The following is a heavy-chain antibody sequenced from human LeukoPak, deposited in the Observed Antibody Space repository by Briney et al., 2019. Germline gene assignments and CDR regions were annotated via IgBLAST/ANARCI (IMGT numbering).Heavy chain of an antibody. J-gene: IGHJ4*02. Sequence: GGSLRLSCAASGFTFSGNYMSWVRQAPGKGLEWVSVIYSGGSTDYADSVKGRFTITRDNSKNTLYLQMNSLRAEDTDVYYCARGDYGPLDYCGQGTLVTVSS. D-gene: IGHD4/OR15-4a*01. CDR3: ARGDYGPLDY. CDR1: GFTFSGNY. V-gene: IGHV3-53*01. CDR2: IYSGGST.